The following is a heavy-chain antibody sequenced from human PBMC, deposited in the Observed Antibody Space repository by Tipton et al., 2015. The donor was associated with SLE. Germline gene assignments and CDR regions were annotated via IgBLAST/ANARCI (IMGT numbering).Heavy chain of an antibody. J-gene: IGHJ4*02. CDR2: IYYSGRT. Sequence: TLSLTCTVSGGSISSSNNYWDWIRQPPGKGLEGIGTIYYSGRTDYNPSHKSRVTMSVDTSMNQFSLKLNSVTAADTAVYYCARRRFQSASDSWGQGTLVSVSS. CDR3: ARRRFQSASDS. CDR1: GGSISSSNNY. V-gene: IGHV4-39*07. D-gene: IGHD2-21*01.